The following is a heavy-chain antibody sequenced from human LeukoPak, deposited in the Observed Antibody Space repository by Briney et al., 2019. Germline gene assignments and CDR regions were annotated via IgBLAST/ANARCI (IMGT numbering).Heavy chain of an antibody. V-gene: IGHV4-39*01. J-gene: IGHJ5*02. CDR1: GGSISSSSSY. CDR3: ARHNLDWKGREYNWFDP. D-gene: IGHD3/OR15-3a*01. Sequence: SETLSLTCTVSGGSISSSSSYWGWIRQPPGKGLEWIGSIYYSGSTYYNPSLKSRVTISVDTSKNQFSLKLSSVTAADTAVYYCARHNLDWKGREYNWFDPWGQGTLVTVSS. CDR2: IYYSGST.